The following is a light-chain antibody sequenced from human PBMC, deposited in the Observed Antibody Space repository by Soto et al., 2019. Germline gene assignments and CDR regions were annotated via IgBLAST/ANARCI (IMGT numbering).Light chain of an antibody. V-gene: IGLV1-44*01. Sequence: QSVPTQPPSASGTPGQRVTISCSGSSSNIGSNSVNWYQQLPGTAPKLLMYSSNQRPSGVPDRFSGSKSGTSASLAISGLQSEDVADYYCAAWDDSLNGVVFGGGTKLTVL. J-gene: IGLJ2*01. CDR3: AAWDDSLNGVV. CDR2: SSN. CDR1: SSNIGSNS.